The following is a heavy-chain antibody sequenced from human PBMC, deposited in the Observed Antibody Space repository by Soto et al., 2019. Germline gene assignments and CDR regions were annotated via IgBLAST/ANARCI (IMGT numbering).Heavy chain of an antibody. CDR1: GFTFSSYS. CDR3: ARRGNYDILTGYYHDY. V-gene: IGHV3-21*01. D-gene: IGHD3-9*01. Sequence: GSLRLSCAASGFTFSSYSMNWVRQAPGKGLEWVSSISSSSSYIYYADSVKGRFTISRDNAKNSLYLQMNSLRAEDTAVYYCARRGNYDILTGYYHDYWGQGTLVTVSS. J-gene: IGHJ4*02. CDR2: ISSSSSYI.